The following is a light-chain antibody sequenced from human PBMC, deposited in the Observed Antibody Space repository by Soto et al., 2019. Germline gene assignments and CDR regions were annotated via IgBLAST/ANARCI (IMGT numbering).Light chain of an antibody. V-gene: IGLV3-21*02. J-gene: IGLJ1*01. CDR3: QVWDSSSDHYV. Sequence: SYELTQPPSVSVAPGRTARISCGGDNIGSKSVHWYQQSPGQAPVLVVYDDTDRPSGIPERFSGSNSGSTATLTISRVEAGDESEYYCQVWDSSSDHYVFGTGTKLTVL. CDR2: DDT. CDR1: NIGSKS.